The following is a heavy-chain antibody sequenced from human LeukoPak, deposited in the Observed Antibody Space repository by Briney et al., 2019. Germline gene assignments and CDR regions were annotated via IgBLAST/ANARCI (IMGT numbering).Heavy chain of an antibody. CDR2: MYTSGGGT. Sequence: GASVKVSCKASGDTITSYLIHWVLHAPGQGPEWMGVMYTSGGGTTYAQKFQGRVTMTRDTSTSTVYMELSSLRFEDTAVYYCARQRGSTQCFAYWGQGILVTVSS. V-gene: IGHV1-46*01. J-gene: IGHJ4*02. CDR3: ARQRGSTQCFAY. D-gene: IGHD6-25*01. CDR1: GDTITSYL.